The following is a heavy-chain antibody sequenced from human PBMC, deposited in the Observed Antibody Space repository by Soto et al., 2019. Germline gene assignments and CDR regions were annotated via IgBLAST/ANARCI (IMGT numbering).Heavy chain of an antibody. V-gene: IGHV4-34*01. CDR2: INHSGST. CDR1: GGSFSGYY. D-gene: IGHD3-16*01. J-gene: IGHJ3*02. CDR3: AREGVDAFDI. Sequence: QVQLQQWGAGLLKPSETLSLTCAVYGGSFSGYYWSWIRQPPGKGLEWIGEINHSGSTNYNPSLKSRVTISVDTSKNQFSLKLSSVTAADTAVYYCAREGVDAFDIWGQGTMVTVSS.